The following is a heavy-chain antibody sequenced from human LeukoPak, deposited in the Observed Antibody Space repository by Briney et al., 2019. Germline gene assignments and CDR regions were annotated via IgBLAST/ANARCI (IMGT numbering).Heavy chain of an antibody. V-gene: IGHV1-2*06. D-gene: IGHD6-19*01. CDR1: GYTFTGYY. CDR3: ATSSIAVAGTEGSDY. J-gene: IGHJ4*02. Sequence: ASVKVSCKASGYTFTGYYMHWVRQAPGQGLEWMGRINPNSGGTNYAQKFQGRVTMTRDTSISTAYMALSRLRSDDTAVYYCATSSIAVAGTEGSDYWGQGTLVTVSS. CDR2: INPNSGGT.